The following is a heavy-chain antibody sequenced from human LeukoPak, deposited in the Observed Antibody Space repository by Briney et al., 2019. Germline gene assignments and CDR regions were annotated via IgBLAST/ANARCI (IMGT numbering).Heavy chain of an antibody. CDR3: TTELGDD. V-gene: IGHV3-15*01. J-gene: IGHJ4*02. CDR2: IKTQTDGGTT. Sequence: GGSLRLSCAASGFTFSSVWMRWVREAPGKGLEWVGRIKTQTDGGTTDYAAPVKGTFTISRDDSKTTLYLQMNSLKTEDTAIYYCTTELGDDWGQGTLVTVSS. D-gene: IGHD1-26*01. CDR1: GFTFSSVW.